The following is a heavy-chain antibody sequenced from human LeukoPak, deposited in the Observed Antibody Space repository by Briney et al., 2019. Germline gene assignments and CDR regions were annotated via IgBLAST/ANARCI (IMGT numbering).Heavy chain of an antibody. D-gene: IGHD3-22*01. J-gene: IGHJ4*02. CDR1: GGTFSSYA. V-gene: IGHV1-69*13. CDR2: IIPIFGTA. Sequence: SVKVSCKASGGTFSSYAISWVRQAPGQGLEWMGGIIPIFGTANYAQKFQGRVTITADESTSTAYMELSSLRSEDTAVYYCARDRRYYYDSSGYYYPFDYWGQGTLVTVSS. CDR3: ARDRRYYYDSSGYYYPFDY.